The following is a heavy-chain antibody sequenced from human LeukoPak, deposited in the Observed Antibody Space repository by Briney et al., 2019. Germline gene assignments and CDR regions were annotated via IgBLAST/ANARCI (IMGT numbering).Heavy chain of an antibody. CDR1: GGSISSYY. V-gene: IGHV4-59*12. D-gene: IGHD5-18*01. CDR2: IYYSGST. J-gene: IGHJ4*02. CDR3: AREEYTYGPIFDY. Sequence: SETLSLTCTVSGGSISSYYWSWIRQPPGKGLEWIGYIYYSGSTNYNPSLKSRVTISVDTSKNQFSLKLSSVTAADTAVYYCAREEYTYGPIFDYWGQGTLVTVSS.